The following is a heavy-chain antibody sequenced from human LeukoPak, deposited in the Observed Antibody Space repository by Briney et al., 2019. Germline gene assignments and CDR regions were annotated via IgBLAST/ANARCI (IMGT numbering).Heavy chain of an antibody. V-gene: IGHV1-2*02. J-gene: IGHJ6*03. CDR3: ARRRNYYYYMDV. CDR1: GGTFSSYA. Sequence: GASVKVSCKASGGTFSSYAISWVRQAPGQGLEWIGWINPNSGGTKYAQKFQGRVSVTRDTSISTVYMELSRLTYDDTAVYYCARRRNYYYYMDVWGQGTLVTVSS. CDR2: INPNSGGT.